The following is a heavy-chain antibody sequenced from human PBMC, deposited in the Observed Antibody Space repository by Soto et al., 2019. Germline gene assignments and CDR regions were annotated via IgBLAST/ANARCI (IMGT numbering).Heavy chain of an antibody. CDR2: IYDSGTI. Sequence: LSLTCTVSGGSVSGYYWSWIRQSRENGLQWIAYIYDSGTINYNPSLKSRITVSVDTSRNQVSLKLSSVTAADTAVYYCARHYAARPYLLAFWGQGTLVPVSS. CDR1: GGSVSGYY. V-gene: IGHV4-59*08. J-gene: IGHJ4*02. D-gene: IGHD3-16*01. CDR3: ARHYAARPYLLAF.